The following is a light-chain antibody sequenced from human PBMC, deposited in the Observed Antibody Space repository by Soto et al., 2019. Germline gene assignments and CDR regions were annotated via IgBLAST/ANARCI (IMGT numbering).Light chain of an antibody. CDR2: EVS. V-gene: IGLV2-14*01. CDR3: SSYTGSTTLV. CDR1: SSDVGGYNY. J-gene: IGLJ1*01. Sequence: QSALTQPASVSGSPGQSITISCTGTSSDVGGYNYVSWYQQHPGKAPKLLIYEVSNRPSGVSTHFSGSKSGNTASLTISGLQAEDEADYYCSSYTGSTTLVFGTGTKVTVL.